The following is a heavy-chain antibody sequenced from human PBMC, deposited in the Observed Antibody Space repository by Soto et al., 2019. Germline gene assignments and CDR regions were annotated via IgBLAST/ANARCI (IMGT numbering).Heavy chain of an antibody. CDR1: GYTFTSYG. D-gene: IGHD1-20*01. Sequence: ASVKVSCKASGYTFTSYGISWVRQAPGQGLKWMGRISAYNGNTNYAQKLQGRVTMTTDTSTSTAYMELRSLRSDDTAVYYCASSGITGNKWFDPWGQGTLVNVS. CDR3: ASSGITGNKWFDP. CDR2: ISAYNGNT. J-gene: IGHJ5*02. V-gene: IGHV1-18*01.